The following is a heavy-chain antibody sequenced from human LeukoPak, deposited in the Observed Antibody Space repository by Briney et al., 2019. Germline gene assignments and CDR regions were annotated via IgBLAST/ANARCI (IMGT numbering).Heavy chain of an antibody. CDR1: GFTFSSYG. CDR3: AKCAACGGDCYLDYYYYYMDV. CDR2: IRYDGSKK. V-gene: IGHV3-30*02. J-gene: IGHJ6*03. Sequence: GGSLRLSCAASGFTFSSYGMHWVRQAPGKGLDWVTFIRYDGSKKYYADSVKGRFTISRDNSKNTLYLQMNSLRTEDSAVYYCAKCAACGGDCYLDYYYYYMDVWGKGTTVTVSS. D-gene: IGHD2-21*01.